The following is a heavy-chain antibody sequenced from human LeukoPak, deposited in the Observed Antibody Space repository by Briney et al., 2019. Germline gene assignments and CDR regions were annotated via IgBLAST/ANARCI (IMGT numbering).Heavy chain of an antibody. CDR2: INHSGST. V-gene: IGHV4-34*01. D-gene: IGHD6-19*01. CDR1: GGSFSGYY. Sequence: SETLSLTCAVYGGSFSGYYWSWIRQPPGKGLEWIGEINHSGSTNYNPSLKSRVTISVDTSKNQFSLKLSSVTAADTAVYYCARERAYSSGWYRLYYFDYWGQGTLVTVSS. J-gene: IGHJ4*02. CDR3: ARERAYSSGWYRLYYFDY.